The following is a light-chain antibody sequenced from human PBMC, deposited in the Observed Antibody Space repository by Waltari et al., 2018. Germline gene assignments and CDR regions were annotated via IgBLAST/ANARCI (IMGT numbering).Light chain of an antibody. J-gene: IGKJ2*01. CDR1: QSISSS. CDR3: QQSYITTYT. Sequence: IQMTQTPSSLSASVGDRVTITCRASQSISSSLNWYQQIPGTAPKLLIYVASNLQSGVPSRFSGSGSGTDFSLTISSLQPEDFATYYCQQSYITTYTFGQGTKLEIK. V-gene: IGKV1-39*01. CDR2: VAS.